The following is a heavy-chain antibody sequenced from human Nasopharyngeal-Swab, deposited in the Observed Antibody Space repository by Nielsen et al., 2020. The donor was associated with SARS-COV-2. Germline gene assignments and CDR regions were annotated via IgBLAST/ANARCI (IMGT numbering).Heavy chain of an antibody. D-gene: IGHD1-26*01. V-gene: IGHV3-48*03. CDR3: ATPVGDEGWGLYYYGMDV. Sequence: GGSLRLSCAASGFTFSSYEINGVRKAPGKGLEGVSYISSSGSTIYYADSVKGRFTISRDNAKNSLYLQMTSLRAEDTAFYYCATPVGDEGWGLYYYGMDVWGQGTTVTVSS. CDR1: GFTFSSYE. J-gene: IGHJ6*02. CDR2: ISSSGSTI.